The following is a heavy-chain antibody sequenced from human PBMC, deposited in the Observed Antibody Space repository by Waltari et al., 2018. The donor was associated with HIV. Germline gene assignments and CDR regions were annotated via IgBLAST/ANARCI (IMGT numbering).Heavy chain of an antibody. J-gene: IGHJ4*02. V-gene: IGHV3-53*01. Sequence: SNYMSWVRQAPGKGLEWVSVIYSGGSTYYADSVKGRFTISRDNSKNTLYLQMNSLRAEDTAVYYCAREGGNAYFDYWGQGTLVTVSS. D-gene: IGHD3-16*01. CDR1: SNY. CDR3: AREGGNAYFDY. CDR2: IYSGGST.